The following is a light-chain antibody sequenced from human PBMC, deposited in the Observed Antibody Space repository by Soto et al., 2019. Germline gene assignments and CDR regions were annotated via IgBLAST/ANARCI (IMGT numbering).Light chain of an antibody. V-gene: IGLV1-44*01. J-gene: IGLJ2*01. CDR3: AAWDDSLNGVV. CDR1: XXNFGTNT. Sequence: QSVLTXPPXXXXXXGQRVTISCFGTXXNFGTNTVNWYQQLPGTAPRLLIYSNTQRPSGVPDRFSGSKSGTSASLAISGLQSEDEADYHCAAWDDSLNGVVFGGGTKLTVL. CDR2: SNT.